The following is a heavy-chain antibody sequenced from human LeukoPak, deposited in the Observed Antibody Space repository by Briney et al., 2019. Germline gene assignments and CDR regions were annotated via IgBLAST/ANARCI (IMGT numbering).Heavy chain of an antibody. CDR2: INHNGST. Sequence: SETLSLTCAVYGGSFSGYYWSWIRQPPGKGLEWIGEINHNGSTNYNPSLKSRVTISVDTSKNQFSLKLSSVTAADTAVYYCASGRITMVRGYFDYWGQGTLVTVSS. CDR3: ASGRITMVRGYFDY. J-gene: IGHJ4*02. V-gene: IGHV4-34*01. CDR1: GGSFSGYY. D-gene: IGHD3-10*01.